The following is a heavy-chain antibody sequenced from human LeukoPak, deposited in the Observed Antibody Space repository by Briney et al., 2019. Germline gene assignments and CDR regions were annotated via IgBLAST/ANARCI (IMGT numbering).Heavy chain of an antibody. Sequence: GGSLGLSCEASGFTFSSYAMSWFRQALGKGLEWFSAMSGSGGSTYYADSVRGRFTISRDNSKNTLYLQMNSLRVEDTAIYYCAKDGGIAARLVDNWGQGTLVTVSS. CDR1: GFTFSSYA. D-gene: IGHD6-6*01. V-gene: IGHV3-23*01. J-gene: IGHJ4*02. CDR3: AKDGGIAARLVDN. CDR2: MSGSGGST.